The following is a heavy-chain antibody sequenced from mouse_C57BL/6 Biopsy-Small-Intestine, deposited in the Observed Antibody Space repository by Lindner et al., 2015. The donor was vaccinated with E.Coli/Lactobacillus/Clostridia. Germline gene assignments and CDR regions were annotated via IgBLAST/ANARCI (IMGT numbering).Heavy chain of an antibody. V-gene: IGHV1-14*01. CDR3: TREAYYYDGSSPFSY. CDR2: VNPYNDGT. J-gene: IGHJ3*01. Sequence: QLQESGPELIKPGASVKMSCRASGYTFTSYVMHWVKQKPGQGLEWIGYVNPYNDGTKYNDNFKDTATLTSDKSSSTAYMELSSLTSEDSAVYYCTREAYYYDGSSPFSYWGQGTLVTVSA. D-gene: IGHD1-1*01. CDR1: GYTFTSYV.